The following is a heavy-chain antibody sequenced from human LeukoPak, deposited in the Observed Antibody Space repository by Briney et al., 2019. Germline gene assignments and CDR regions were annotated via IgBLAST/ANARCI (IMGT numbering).Heavy chain of an antibody. CDR3: ATVLLRFDRAGPDAFDI. V-gene: IGHV1-24*01. D-gene: IGHD3-3*01. CDR1: GYTLTELS. CDR2: FDPEDGET. Sequence: ASVKVSCKVSGYTLTELSMHWVRQAPGKGLEWMGGFDPEDGETIYAQKFQGRVTMTEDTSTDTAYMELSSLRSEDTAVYYCATVLLRFDRAGPDAFDIWGQGTIVTVSS. J-gene: IGHJ3*02.